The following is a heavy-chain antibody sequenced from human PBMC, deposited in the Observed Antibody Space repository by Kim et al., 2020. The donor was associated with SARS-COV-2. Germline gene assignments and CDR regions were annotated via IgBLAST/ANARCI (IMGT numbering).Heavy chain of an antibody. CDR1: GGSISSSSYY. V-gene: IGHV4-39*01. J-gene: IGHJ4*02. CDR2: IYYSGST. D-gene: IGHD6-19*01. Sequence: SETLSLTCTVSGGSISSSSYYWGWIRQPPGKGLEWIGSIYYSGSTYYNPSLKSRVTISVDTSKNQFSLKLSSVTAADTAVYYCARARVIALGPTKEVRTHYFDYWGQGTLVTVSS. CDR3: ARARVIALGPTKEVRTHYFDY.